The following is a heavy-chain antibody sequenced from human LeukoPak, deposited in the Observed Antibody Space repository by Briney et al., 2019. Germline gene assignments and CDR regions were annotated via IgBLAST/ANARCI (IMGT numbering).Heavy chain of an antibody. Sequence: ASVKVSCKASGYTFTSYDINWVRQATGQGLEWVGWMNPNSGNTGYAQNFQGRVTITRNTSISTAYMELSSLRSEDTAVYYCARMSGGRVRWFDPWGQGTLVTVSS. CDR2: MNPNSGNT. CDR3: ARMSGGRVRWFDP. J-gene: IGHJ5*02. V-gene: IGHV1-8*01. D-gene: IGHD2-15*01. CDR1: GYTFTSYD.